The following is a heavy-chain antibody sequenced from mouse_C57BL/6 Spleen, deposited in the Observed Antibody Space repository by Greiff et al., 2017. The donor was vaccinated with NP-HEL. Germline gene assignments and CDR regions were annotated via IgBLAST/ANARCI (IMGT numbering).Heavy chain of an antibody. D-gene: IGHD2-4*01. J-gene: IGHJ1*03. CDR2: ISGGGGNT. CDR3: ARLYDYDGYFDV. CDR1: GFTFSSYT. Sequence: EVQVVESGGGLVKPGGSLKLSCAASGFTFSSYTMSWVRQTPEKRLEWVATISGGGGNTYYPDSVKGRFTISRDNAKNTLYLQMSSLRSEDTALYYCARLYDYDGYFDVWGTGTTVTVSS. V-gene: IGHV5-9*01.